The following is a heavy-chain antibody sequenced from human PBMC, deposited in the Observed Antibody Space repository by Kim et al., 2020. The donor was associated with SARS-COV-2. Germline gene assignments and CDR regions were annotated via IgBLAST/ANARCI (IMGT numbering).Heavy chain of an antibody. Sequence: SVKVSCKASGGTFSSYAISWVRQAPGQGLEWMGRIIPILGIANYAQKFQGRVTITADKSTSTAYMELSSLRSEDTAVYYCARAPRRYYYDSPRDYGMDVWGQGTTVTVSS. CDR1: GGTFSSYA. J-gene: IGHJ6*02. V-gene: IGHV1-69*04. CDR3: ARAPRRYYYDSPRDYGMDV. CDR2: IIPILGIA. D-gene: IGHD3-22*01.